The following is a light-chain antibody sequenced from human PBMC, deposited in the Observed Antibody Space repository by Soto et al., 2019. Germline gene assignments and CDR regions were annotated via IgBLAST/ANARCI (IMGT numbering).Light chain of an antibody. Sequence: DIVMTQSPLSLPVTPGEPASISCSSSQSLLHSNGYNYLDWYLQRPGQSPQLLIYLGSNRASGVPDRFSGGGSGTDLTLNISRVEAEGVGIYYCMQALQTPGTFGQGTKVEIK. CDR3: MQALQTPGT. J-gene: IGKJ1*01. CDR2: LGS. V-gene: IGKV2-28*01. CDR1: QSLLHSNGYNY.